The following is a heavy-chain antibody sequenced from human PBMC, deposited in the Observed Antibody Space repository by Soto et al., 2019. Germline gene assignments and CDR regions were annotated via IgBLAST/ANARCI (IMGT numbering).Heavy chain of an antibody. V-gene: IGHV4-4*02. D-gene: IGHD2-15*01. J-gene: IGHJ4*02. Sequence: QVQLRESGPGMVRPSGTLSLTCTVSGTSISSTFWWTWVRQPPGKGLEWIGEIYHTGSTKYNPSLKSRITTPVDKANNHFSLELRTVTVADTAVYYCATLPPRIVVVKTELPTWGQGTLVIVSS. CDR2: IYHTGST. CDR3: ATLPPRIVVVKTELPT. CDR1: GTSISSTFW.